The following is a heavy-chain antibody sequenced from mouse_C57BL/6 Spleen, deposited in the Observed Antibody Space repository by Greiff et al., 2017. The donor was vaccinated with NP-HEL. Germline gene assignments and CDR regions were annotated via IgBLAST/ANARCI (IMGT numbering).Heavy chain of an antibody. CDR3: ERIKNVGATNVDY. CDR2: TNPTNGRT. CDR1: GYTFTSYW. Sequence: VQLQQSGAELVKAGASVKMSCKASGYTFTSYWMHWVKQRLGQGLEWFAETNPTNGRTYYNEKFKSKATLTEDKSSSTAYQLLSGPTFEDSAVYYCERIKNVGATNVDYWGQGTTLTVSS. D-gene: IGHD1-1*01. J-gene: IGHJ2*01. V-gene: IGHV1S81*02.